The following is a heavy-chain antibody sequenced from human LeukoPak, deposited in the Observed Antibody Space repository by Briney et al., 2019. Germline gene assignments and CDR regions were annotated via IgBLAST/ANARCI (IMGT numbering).Heavy chain of an antibody. V-gene: IGHV4-59*12. J-gene: IGHJ6*02. CDR2: IYYSGST. CDR1: GGSISSYY. CDR3: ARGPPIFGVVIIGYYGMDV. Sequence: SETLSLTCTVPGGSISSYYWSWIRQPPGKGLEWIGYIYYSGSTNYNPSLKSRVTISVDTSKNQFSLKLSSVAAADTAVYYCARGPPIFGVVIIGYYGMDVWGQGTTVTVSS. D-gene: IGHD3-3*01.